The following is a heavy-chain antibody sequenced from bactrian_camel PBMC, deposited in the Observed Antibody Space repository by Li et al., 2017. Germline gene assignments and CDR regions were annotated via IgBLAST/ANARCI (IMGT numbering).Heavy chain of an antibody. CDR1: GFTLSKDW. V-gene: IGHV3S1*01. Sequence: HVQLVESGGGLVQPGGSLRLSCAASGFTLSKDWIHWVRQAPGKGLEWVSKIYTGDGSTYSADSVKGRFTISRDNAKNTLYLQMNSLKTEDTAVYYCATGLLADHGLGLGTQVTVS. J-gene: IGHJ4*01. CDR2: IYTGDGST. D-gene: IGHD5*01.